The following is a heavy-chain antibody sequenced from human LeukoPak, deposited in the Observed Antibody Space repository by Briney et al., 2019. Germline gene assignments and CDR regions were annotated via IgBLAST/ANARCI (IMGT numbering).Heavy chain of an antibody. CDR2: IQYDGSNK. D-gene: IGHD2-21*01. CDR3: AKDSLWGLLSFDY. V-gene: IGHV3-30*02. Sequence: PGGSLRLSCAASGFTFSSYGMHWVRQAPGKGLEWVAFIQYDGSNKYYADSVKGRFTISRDNSKNTLYLQMNSLRAEDTAVYYCAKDSLWGLLSFDYWGQGTLVTVSS. CDR1: GFTFSSYG. J-gene: IGHJ4*02.